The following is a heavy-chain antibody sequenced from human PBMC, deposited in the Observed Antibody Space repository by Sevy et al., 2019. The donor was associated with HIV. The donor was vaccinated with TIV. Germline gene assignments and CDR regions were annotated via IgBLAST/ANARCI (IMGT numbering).Heavy chain of an antibody. D-gene: IGHD1-26*01. CDR2: ISGSGGST. CDR3: RGVGVNTNFDY. Sequence: GGSLRLSCAASGFIFSSYAMSWVRQAPGKGLEWVSGISGSGGSTYYADSVKGRFTISRDNFRKTQYLEMNSLRAEDTAVYYSRGVGVNTNFDYWGQGTLVTVSS. J-gene: IGHJ4*02. CDR1: GFIFSSYA. V-gene: IGHV3-23*01.